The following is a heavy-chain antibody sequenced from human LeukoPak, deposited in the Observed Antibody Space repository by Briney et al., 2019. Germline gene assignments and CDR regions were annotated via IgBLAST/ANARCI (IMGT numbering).Heavy chain of an antibody. D-gene: IGHD2-2*01. J-gene: IGHJ5*02. CDR2: ISGSGGST. CDR1: GFTFSSYA. CDR3: AKGSQDCSSTSCYFLSGFDP. Sequence: GGSLRLSCAASGFTFSSYAMSWVRQAPGKGLERVSAISGSGGSTYYADSVKGRFTISRDNTKNTLYLQMNSLRAEDTAVYYCAKGSQDCSSTSCYFLSGFDPWGQGTLVTVSS. V-gene: IGHV3-23*01.